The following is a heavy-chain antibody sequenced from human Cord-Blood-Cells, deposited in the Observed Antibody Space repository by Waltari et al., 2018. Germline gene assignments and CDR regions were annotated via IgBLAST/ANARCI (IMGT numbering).Heavy chain of an antibody. J-gene: IGHJ2*01. Sequence: EVQLVESGGGLVQPGGYLRLSCAASGFTVSSNYMSWVRQAPGKGREWVSVIYSGGRTDYSDSVKGRFTITRHNSKNTLYLQMNSLRAEVTAVYYCARERGPRYFDLWGRGTLVTVSS. CDR1: GFTVSSNY. CDR3: ARERGPRYFDL. CDR2: IYSGGRT. D-gene: IGHD3-10*01. V-gene: IGHV3-53*04.